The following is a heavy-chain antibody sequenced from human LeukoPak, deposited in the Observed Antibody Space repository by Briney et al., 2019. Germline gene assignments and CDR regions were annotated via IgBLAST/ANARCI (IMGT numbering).Heavy chain of an antibody. Sequence: GGSLRLSCEASGFTFNTYSMNWARQAPGKGLEWVSSIDSSGGYMFYADSVKGRFIISRDNAKDSLYLQMNSLRAEDTAVCYCAELGITMIGGVWGKGTTVTISS. D-gene: IGHD3-10*02. V-gene: IGHV3-21*06. CDR1: GFTFNTYS. CDR2: IDSSGGYM. J-gene: IGHJ6*04. CDR3: AELGITMIGGV.